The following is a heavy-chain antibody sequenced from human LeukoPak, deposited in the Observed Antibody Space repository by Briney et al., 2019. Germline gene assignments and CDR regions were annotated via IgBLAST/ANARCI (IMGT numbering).Heavy chain of an antibody. CDR3: ARDRTPRGFLEWLPNDAFDI. V-gene: IGHV1-46*01. CDR2: INPSGGST. D-gene: IGHD3-3*01. CDR1: GYTFTSYY. J-gene: IGHJ3*02. Sequence: ALVKVSCKASGYTFTSYYMHWVRQAPGQGLEWMGIINPSGGSTSYAQKFQGRVTMTRDTSTSTVYMELSSLRSEDTAVYYCARDRTPRGFLEWLPNDAFDIWGQGTMVTVSS.